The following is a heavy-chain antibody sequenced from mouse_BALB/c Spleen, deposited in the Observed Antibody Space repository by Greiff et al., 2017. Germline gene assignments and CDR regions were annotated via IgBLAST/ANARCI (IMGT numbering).Heavy chain of an antibody. CDR1: GFNIKDTY. V-gene: IGHV14-3*02. D-gene: IGHD1-1*01. CDR3: ARSAYYGAPYYFDY. J-gene: IGHJ2*01. Sequence: QLQQSGAELVKPGASVKLSCTASGFNIKDTYMHWVKQRPEQGLEWIGRIDPANGNTKYDPKFQGKATITADTSSNTAYLQLSSLTSEDTAVYYCARSAYYGAPYYFDYWGQGTTLTVSS. CDR2: IDPANGNT.